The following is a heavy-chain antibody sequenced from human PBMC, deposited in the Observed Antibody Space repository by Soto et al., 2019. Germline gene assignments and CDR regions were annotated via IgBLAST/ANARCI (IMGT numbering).Heavy chain of an antibody. CDR3: ARGWFGELTNWFDP. CDR1: GGTFSSYA. Sequence: QVQLVQSGAEVKKPGSSVKVSCKASGGTFSSYAISWVRQAPGQGLEWMGGIIPIFGTANYAQKFQGRVTMTADESTSTAYMELSSLRSEDTAVYYCARGWFGELTNWFDPWGQGTLVTVSS. D-gene: IGHD3-10*01. V-gene: IGHV1-69*12. CDR2: IIPIFGTA. J-gene: IGHJ5*02.